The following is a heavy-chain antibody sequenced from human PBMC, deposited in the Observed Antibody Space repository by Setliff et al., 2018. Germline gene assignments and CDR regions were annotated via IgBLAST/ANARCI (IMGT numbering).Heavy chain of an antibody. CDR2: AFSGGST. CDR3: ARHGSGTYSPFYFDY. CDR1: GGSVNNSHDY. J-gene: IGHJ4*02. Sequence: PSETLSLTCTVSGGSVNNSHDYWGWIRRPPGKGLEWIGSAFSGGSTYYSPSLKSRLTISVDTSKNQFSLTLRSMTAADTAVFYCARHGSGTYSPFYFDYWGQGTLVTVSS. V-gene: IGHV4-39*01. D-gene: IGHD3-10*01.